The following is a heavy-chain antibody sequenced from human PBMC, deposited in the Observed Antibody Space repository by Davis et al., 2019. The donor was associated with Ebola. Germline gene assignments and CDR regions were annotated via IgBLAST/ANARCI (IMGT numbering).Heavy chain of an antibody. CDR3: ARDRYSSSSYYYYGMDV. D-gene: IGHD6-6*01. CDR1: GFTFSSYS. CDR2: ISSSSSYI. V-gene: IGHV3-21*01. J-gene: IGHJ6*02. Sequence: GESLKISCAASGFTFSSYSMNWVRQAPGKGLEWVSSISSSSSYIYYADSVKGRFTISRDNAKNSLYLQMNSLRAEDTAVYYCARDRYSSSSYYYYGMDVWGQGTTVTVSS.